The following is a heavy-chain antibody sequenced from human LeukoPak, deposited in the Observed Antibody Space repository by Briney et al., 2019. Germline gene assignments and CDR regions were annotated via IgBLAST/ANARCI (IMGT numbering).Heavy chain of an antibody. D-gene: IGHD6-13*01. CDR1: GFAFSSYW. Sequence: GGSLRLSCVASGFAFSSYWMSWVRQAPGKGLEWVANIKQDGGEKYYVDSVKGRFTISRDNAKNSLYLQMNSLRAEDTAVYYCARDRWGSSSTNWFDPWGQGTLVTVSS. CDR3: ARDRWGSSSTNWFDP. CDR2: IKQDGGEK. V-gene: IGHV3-7*01. J-gene: IGHJ5*02.